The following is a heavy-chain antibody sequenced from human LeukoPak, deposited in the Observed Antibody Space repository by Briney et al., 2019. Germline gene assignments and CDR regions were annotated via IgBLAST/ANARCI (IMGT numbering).Heavy chain of an antibody. J-gene: IGHJ4*02. V-gene: IGHV3-11*01. D-gene: IGHD3-10*01. CDR3: ARESYYGSGTYFNFGY. CDR2: ISNSGGAT. CDR1: GFTFSDYY. Sequence: GGSLRLSCAASGFTFSDYYMSSIRQAPGKGLEWVSYISNSGGATNYGDSVRGRFTISRDNSKNSLYLEMNSLRAEDTAIHYCARESYYGSGTYFNFGYWGQGILVTVSS.